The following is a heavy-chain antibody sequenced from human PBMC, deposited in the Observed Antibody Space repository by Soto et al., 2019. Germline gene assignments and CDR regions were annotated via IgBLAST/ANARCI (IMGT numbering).Heavy chain of an antibody. CDR2: IIPVFGTA. Sequence: QVQLVQSGAEVKKPGSSVRVSCKASGGTLSNYGISWVRQAPGQGLEWMGGIIPVFGTANYAQKFQGRVTITGDESKSTVYMDVTSLRSEDTAVYYCSRGDATKIVVTTYYAMDVWGQGTTVSVSS. J-gene: IGHJ6*02. CDR3: SRGDATKIVVTTYYAMDV. CDR1: GGTLSNYG. D-gene: IGHD4-17*01. V-gene: IGHV1-69*12.